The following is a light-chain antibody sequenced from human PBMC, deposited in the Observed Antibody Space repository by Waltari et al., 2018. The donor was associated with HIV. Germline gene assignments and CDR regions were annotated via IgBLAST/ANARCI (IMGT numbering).Light chain of an antibody. CDR2: KSD. Sequence: SVLTQPPSASPTPGQPFPIPYSGPPSNTRENTVTSYQHLPGTTPKLLIYKSDQRPSGVPDRFAGSKSDTSASLAISGLQSEDEADYYCATWDDSLNGHVFGAGTKLTVL. CDR1: PSNTRENT. J-gene: IGLJ3*02. CDR3: ATWDDSLNGHV. V-gene: IGLV1-44*01.